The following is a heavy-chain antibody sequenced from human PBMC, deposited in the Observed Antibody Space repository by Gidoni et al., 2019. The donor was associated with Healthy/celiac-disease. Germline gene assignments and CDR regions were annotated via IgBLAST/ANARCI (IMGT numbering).Heavy chain of an antibody. J-gene: IGHJ6*02. CDR3: ARDNYCSGGSCYYYYGMDV. CDR2: ISSSCSTI. Sequence: EVQLVESGGGLVQPGGSLRLSCAASGFTFSSYEMNWVRQAPGKGLEWVSYISSSCSTIYYADSVKGRFTISRDNAKNSLYLQMNSLRAEDTAVYYCARDNYCSGGSCYYYYGMDVWGQGTTVTVSS. CDR1: GFTFSSYE. V-gene: IGHV3-48*03. D-gene: IGHD2-15*01.